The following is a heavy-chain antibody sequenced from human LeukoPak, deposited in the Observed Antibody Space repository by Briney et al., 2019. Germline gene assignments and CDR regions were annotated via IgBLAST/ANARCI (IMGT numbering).Heavy chain of an antibody. V-gene: IGHV1-46*01. CDR3: ARDNSVGDVAWWFDP. Sequence: ASVKVSCKASGYTITGYYMHWVRQAPGQGLEWLGLINPSGSSTLYAQKFQGRITMTRDMSTTTDYMELSSLTYDDTAVYYCARDNSVGDVAWWFDPWGQGTLVTVSS. CDR1: GYTITGYY. D-gene: IGHD1-26*01. CDR2: INPSGSST. J-gene: IGHJ5*02.